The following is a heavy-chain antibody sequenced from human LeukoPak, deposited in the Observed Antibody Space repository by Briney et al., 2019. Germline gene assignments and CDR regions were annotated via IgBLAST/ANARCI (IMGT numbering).Heavy chain of an antibody. V-gene: IGHV6-1*01. CDR1: GDSVSTNTGA. CDR2: TYYRSKWYY. Sequence: SQTLSLTCDISGDSVSTNTGAWNWIRQSPSRGLEWLGRTYYRSKWYYDYAVSVSSRITISPDTSKNQLSLQVNSVTPDDTAVYYCARHSICFDPWGQGTLVTVSS. D-gene: IGHD2-21*01. J-gene: IGHJ5*02. CDR3: ARHSICFDP.